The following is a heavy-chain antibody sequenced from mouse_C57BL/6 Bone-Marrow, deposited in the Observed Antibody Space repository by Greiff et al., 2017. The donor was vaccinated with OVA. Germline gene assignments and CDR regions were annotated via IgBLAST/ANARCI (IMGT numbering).Heavy chain of an antibody. CDR3: ARRSLITTVVATSHWYFDV. CDR2: IYPGGGYT. CDR1: GYTFTNYW. D-gene: IGHD1-1*01. J-gene: IGHJ1*03. V-gene: IGHV1-63*01. Sequence: VKLQESGAELVRPGTSVKMSCKASGYTFTNYWIGWAKQRPGHGLEWIGDIYPGGGYTNYNEKFKGKATLTADKSSSTAYMQFSSLTSEDSAIYYCARRSLITTVVATSHWYFDVWGTGTTVTVSS.